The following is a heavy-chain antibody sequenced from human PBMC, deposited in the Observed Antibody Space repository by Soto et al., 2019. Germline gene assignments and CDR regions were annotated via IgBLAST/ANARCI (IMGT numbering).Heavy chain of an antibody. J-gene: IGHJ4*02. D-gene: IGHD5-12*01. CDR3: AKEGGYSCYGFPREGDFDY. V-gene: IGHV3-23*01. Sequence: EVQLLESGGGLVQPGGSLRLSCAASGFTFSSYAMSWVRQAPGKGLEWVSAISGSGGSTYYADSVKGRFTISRDNSKNTLYLQMSSLRAEDTAVYYCAKEGGYSCYGFPREGDFDYWGQGTLVTVSS. CDR1: GFTFSSYA. CDR2: ISGSGGST.